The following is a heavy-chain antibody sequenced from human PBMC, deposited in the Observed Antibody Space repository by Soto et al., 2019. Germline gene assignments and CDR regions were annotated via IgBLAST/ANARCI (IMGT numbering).Heavy chain of an antibody. CDR2: ISWNSDSI. D-gene: IGHD2-21*01. CDR1: GFTFDDYA. J-gene: IGHJ3*02. V-gene: IGHV3-9*01. CDR3: EKAYSEKGGVFDI. Sequence: EVQLVESGGGLVQPGRSLRLSCAPSGFTFDDYAMHWVRQAPGKGLEWVSGISWNSDSIGYADSVKGLFTISRDNAKKSLYLKMNGLRVEDRDLYYCEKAYSEKGGVFDIGGQGTMVPVS.